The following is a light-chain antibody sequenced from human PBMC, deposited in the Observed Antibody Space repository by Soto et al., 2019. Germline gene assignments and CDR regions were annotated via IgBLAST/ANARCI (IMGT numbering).Light chain of an antibody. V-gene: IGLV2-14*01. Sequence: SALTQPASVSGSPGQSITISCTGTSSDVGGYNYVSWYQQHPGKAPKLMIYDVRDRPSGFSDRFSGSKSGNTASLTISGLQAEDEADYYCSSYTSSSTLVFGGGTKLTVL. CDR2: DVR. CDR3: SSYTSSSTLV. J-gene: IGLJ2*01. CDR1: SSDVGGYNY.